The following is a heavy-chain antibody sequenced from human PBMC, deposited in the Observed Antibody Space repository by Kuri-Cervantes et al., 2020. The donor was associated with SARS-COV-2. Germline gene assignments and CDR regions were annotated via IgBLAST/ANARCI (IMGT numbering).Heavy chain of an antibody. CDR1: GGTFSSYA. CDR2: VIPIFGTA. J-gene: IGHJ4*02. CDR3: ARLSGLSTVITSRPY. Sequence: SVKVSCKASGGTFSSYAISWVRQAPGQGLEWMGGVIPIFGTANYAQKFQGRVTITADKSTSTAYMELSSLRSEDTAVYYCARLSGLSTVITSRPYWGQGTLVTVSS. D-gene: IGHD4-17*01. V-gene: IGHV1-69*06.